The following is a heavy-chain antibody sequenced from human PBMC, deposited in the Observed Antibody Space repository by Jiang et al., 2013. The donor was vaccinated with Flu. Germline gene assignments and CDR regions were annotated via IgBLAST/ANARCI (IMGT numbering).Heavy chain of an antibody. Sequence: GSGLVKPSGTLSLTCAVSGGSISSSNWWSWVRQPPGKGLEWIGEIYHSGSTNYNPSLKSRVTISVDKSKNQFSLKLSSVTAADTAVYYCAKPSIAAAGTPQYFDYWGQGTLVTVSS. J-gene: IGHJ4*02. V-gene: IGHV4-4*02. CDR1: GGSISSSNW. CDR2: IYHSGST. D-gene: IGHD6-13*01. CDR3: AKPSIAAAGTPQYFDY.